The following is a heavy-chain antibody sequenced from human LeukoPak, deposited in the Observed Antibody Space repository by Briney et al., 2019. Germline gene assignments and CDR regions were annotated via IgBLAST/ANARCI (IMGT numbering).Heavy chain of an antibody. CDR3: ARDWDAVDAFDI. CDR1: GGSFSGYY. Sequence: PSETLSLTCAVYGGSFSGYYWSWIRQPPGKGLEWIGEINHSGSTNYNPSLKSRVTISVDTSKNQLSLKLSSVTAADTAVYYCARDWDAVDAFDIWGQGTMVTVSS. D-gene: IGHD3/OR15-3a*01. CDR2: INHSGST. J-gene: IGHJ3*02. V-gene: IGHV4-34*01.